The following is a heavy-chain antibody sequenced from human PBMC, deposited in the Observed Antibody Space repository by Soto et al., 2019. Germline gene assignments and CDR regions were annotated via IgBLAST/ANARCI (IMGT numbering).Heavy chain of an antibody. Sequence: GGSLRLSCAASGFTFSSYWMHWVRQAPGKGLVWVSRINSDGSSTSYADSVKGRFTISRGNAKNTLYLQMNSLRAEDTAVYYCARAKMVCASYFDYWGQGTLVTVSS. V-gene: IGHV3-74*01. J-gene: IGHJ4*02. CDR3: ARAKMVCASYFDY. D-gene: IGHD2-8*01. CDR1: GFTFSSYW. CDR2: INSDGSST.